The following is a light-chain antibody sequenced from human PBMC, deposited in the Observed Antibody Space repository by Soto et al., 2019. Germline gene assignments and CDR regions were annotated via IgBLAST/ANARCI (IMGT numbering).Light chain of an antibody. V-gene: IGKV3-20*01. CDR1: QSVSSSY. CDR3: QQYGSSPPTYS. CDR2: GPS. J-gene: IGKJ2*03. Sequence: EIVLTQSPGTLSLYPGERATLSCRASQSVSSSYLAWYQQKPGQAPRLLIYGPSSRATGIPDRFSGSGSGTDFTLTISRLEPEDFAVYYCQQYGSSPPTYSFCQGSKLEIK.